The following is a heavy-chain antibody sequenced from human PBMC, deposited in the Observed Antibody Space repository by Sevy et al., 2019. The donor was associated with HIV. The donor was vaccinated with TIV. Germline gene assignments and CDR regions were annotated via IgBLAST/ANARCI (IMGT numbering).Heavy chain of an antibody. V-gene: IGHV4-38-2*02. Sequence: SETLSLTCTVSGYSISSGYLWGWIRQSPGKGLEWIGSVDHTGNTYYNPSLKSRVTTSVDTSKNQFSLRLSSVTAADTAVYYCANFGRLLIINGDAFDVWGQGTMVTVSS. D-gene: IGHD3-9*01. J-gene: IGHJ3*01. CDR1: GYSISSGYL. CDR2: VDHTGNT. CDR3: ANFGRLLIINGDAFDV.